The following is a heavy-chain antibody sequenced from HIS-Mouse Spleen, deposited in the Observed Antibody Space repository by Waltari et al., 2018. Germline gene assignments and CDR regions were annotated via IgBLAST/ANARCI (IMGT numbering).Heavy chain of an antibody. CDR2: IYYSGST. Sequence: QLQLQESGPGLVKPSETLSLTCTVSGGSISSSSYYWGWIRQPPGKGLEWSGSIYYSGSTYSNPSLKSRVTISVDTSKNQFSLKLGSVTAADTAVYYCAREIPYSSSWYDWYFDLWGRGTLVTVSS. V-gene: IGHV4-39*07. J-gene: IGHJ2*01. D-gene: IGHD6-13*01. CDR3: AREIPYSSSWYDWYFDL. CDR1: GGSISSSSYY.